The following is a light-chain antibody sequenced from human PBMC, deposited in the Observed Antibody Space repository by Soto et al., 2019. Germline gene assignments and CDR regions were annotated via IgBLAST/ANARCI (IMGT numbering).Light chain of an antibody. CDR3: QQYGGSPRT. V-gene: IGKV3-20*01. J-gene: IGKJ1*01. CDR2: GAS. Sequence: EIVLKQSPGTMSLSPGERATLSCRASQSVSSNYLAWYQQKPGQAPRLLISGASSRTTGIPDRFSGSGSGTDFTLSISRLEPEDFAVYYCQQYGGSPRTFGQGTKVDIK. CDR1: QSVSSNY.